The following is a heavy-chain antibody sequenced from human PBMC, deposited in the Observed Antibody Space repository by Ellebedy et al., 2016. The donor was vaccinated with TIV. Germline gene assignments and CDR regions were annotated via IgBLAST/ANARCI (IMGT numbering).Heavy chain of an antibody. CDR3: ARDGLPGVVVDHDAFDI. Sequence: MPSETLSLTCAVYGGSFSGYYWSWIRQPPGKGLEWIGEINHSGSTNYNPSLKSRVTISVDTSKNQFSLKLSSVTAADTAVYYCARDGLPGVVVDHDAFDIWGQGTMVTVSS. J-gene: IGHJ3*02. CDR2: INHSGST. CDR1: GGSFSGYY. D-gene: IGHD3-22*01. V-gene: IGHV4-34*01.